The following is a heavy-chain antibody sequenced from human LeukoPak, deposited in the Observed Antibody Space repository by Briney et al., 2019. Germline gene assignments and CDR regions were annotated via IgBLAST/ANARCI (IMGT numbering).Heavy chain of an antibody. J-gene: IGHJ4*02. CDR2: INHSGST. CDR1: GGSFSGYY. V-gene: IGHV4-34*01. CDR3: ARGGYFDY. Sequence: PSETLSLTCAVYGGSFSGYYWSWIRQPPGKGLEWIGEINHSGSTNYNPSLKSRVTISVDTSKNQFSLRLSSVTAADTAVYYCARGGYFDYWGQGTLVTVSS.